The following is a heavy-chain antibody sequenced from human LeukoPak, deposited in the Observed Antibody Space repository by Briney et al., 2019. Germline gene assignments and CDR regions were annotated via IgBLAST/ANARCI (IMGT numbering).Heavy chain of an antibody. CDR3: ARGREYCSGGSCYSLGHSVGFDY. Sequence: SETLSLTCAVYGGSFSGYYWSWIRQPPGKGLEWVGEINHSGSTNYNPSLNSRVTISVDTSKNQFSLKLSSVTAADTAVYYCARGREYCSGGSCYSLGHSVGFDYWGQGTLVTVSS. J-gene: IGHJ4*02. CDR2: INHSGST. CDR1: GGSFSGYY. D-gene: IGHD2-15*01. V-gene: IGHV4-34*01.